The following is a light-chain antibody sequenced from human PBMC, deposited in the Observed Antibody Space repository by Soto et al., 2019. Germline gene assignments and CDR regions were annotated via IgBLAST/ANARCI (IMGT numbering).Light chain of an antibody. J-gene: IGLJ1*01. CDR3: ISYTGSSTSDV. CDR2: GVS. CDR1: RSDIGSYNY. Sequence: QSALTQPASVSGSPGQSITISCSGTRSDIGSYNYVAWYQQFPGKTPKILIYGVSNRPSGVSSRFSGSKSGNTASLTISGLQAEDEADYYCISYTGSSTSDVFGSGTKVT. V-gene: IGLV2-14*01.